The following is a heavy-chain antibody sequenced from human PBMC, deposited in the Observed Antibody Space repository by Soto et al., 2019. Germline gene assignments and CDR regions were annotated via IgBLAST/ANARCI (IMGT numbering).Heavy chain of an antibody. Sequence: SETLSLTCTVSGGSISSGGYYWSWIRQHPGKGLEWIGYIYYSGSTYYNPSLKSRVTISVDTSKNQFSLKLSSVTAADTAVYYCARSTIAAAGMHYWGQGTLVTLSS. CDR3: ARSTIAAAGMHY. V-gene: IGHV4-31*03. D-gene: IGHD6-13*01. CDR1: GGSISSGGYY. J-gene: IGHJ4*02. CDR2: IYYSGST.